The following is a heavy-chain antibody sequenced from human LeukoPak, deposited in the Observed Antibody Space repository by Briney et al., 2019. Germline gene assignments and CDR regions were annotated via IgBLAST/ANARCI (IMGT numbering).Heavy chain of an antibody. CDR3: ARQGYTNNLGGYFGDKDDGFDL. V-gene: IGHV1-69*01. J-gene: IGHJ3*01. Sequence: SVKVSCKASGGTFSSYAISWVRQAPGQGLEWMGGIIPIFGTANYAQKFQGRVTITADESTSTAYMELSRLRFEDTAVYYCARQGYTNNLGGYFGDKDDGFDLWGQGTMVTVSS. CDR1: GGTFSSYA. CDR2: IIPIFGTA. D-gene: IGHD3-9*01.